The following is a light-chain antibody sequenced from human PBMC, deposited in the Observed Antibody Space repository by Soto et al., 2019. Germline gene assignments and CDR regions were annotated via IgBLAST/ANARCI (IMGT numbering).Light chain of an antibody. CDR3: QQRSTWPLSYT. Sequence: EIVLTQSPATLSLSPGERATLSCRASQSVSSYLAWYQQKPGQAPRLLIYDASNRATGIPARFSGSGSGTDFSLTISILEPEDFAVYYCQQRSTWPLSYTFGQGTKLEIK. CDR1: QSVSSY. J-gene: IGKJ2*01. CDR2: DAS. V-gene: IGKV3-11*01.